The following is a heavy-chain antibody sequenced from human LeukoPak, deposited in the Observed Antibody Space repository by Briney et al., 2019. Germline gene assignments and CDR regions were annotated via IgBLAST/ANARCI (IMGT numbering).Heavy chain of an antibody. D-gene: IGHD3-9*01. J-gene: IGHJ5*02. V-gene: IGHV3-53*01. CDR3: ASGIYDILTGYDP. CDR2: TYSGGST. CDR1: GFTVSSNY. Sequence: GGSLRLSCAASGFTVSSNYMSWVRQAPGKGLEWVSVTYSGGSTYYADSVKGRFTISRDNSKNTLYLRMNSLRAEDTAVYYCASGIYDILTGYDPWGQGTLVTVSS.